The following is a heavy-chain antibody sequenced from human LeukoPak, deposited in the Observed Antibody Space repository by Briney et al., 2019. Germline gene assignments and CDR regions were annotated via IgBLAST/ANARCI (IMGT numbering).Heavy chain of an antibody. V-gene: IGHV4-59*08. CDR1: GGSISSYY. CDR3: ASARDFGWEGIWN. D-gene: IGHD6-19*01. CDR2: IYYSGST. J-gene: IGHJ4*02. Sequence: SETLSPTCTVSGGSISSYYWSWIRQPPGKGLEWIGSIYYSGSTNYNPSLKNRVTISVDTSKNQFSLKLSSVTAADTAVYYCASARDFGWEGIWNWGQGTLVTVSS.